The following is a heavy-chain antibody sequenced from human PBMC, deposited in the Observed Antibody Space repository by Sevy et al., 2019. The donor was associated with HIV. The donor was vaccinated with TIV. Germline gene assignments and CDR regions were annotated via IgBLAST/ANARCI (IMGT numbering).Heavy chain of an antibody. V-gene: IGHV3-21*01. CDR1: GFTFSDYN. D-gene: IGHD3-10*01. CDR3: ARETSSFGEGIYYGMDV. Sequence: GGSLRLSCAASGFTFSDYNMNWVRQAPGKGLEWVSSISSISNYIYYADSVKGRFTISRDNPKNSLYLQMNSLRAEDTAVYYCARETSSFGEGIYYGMDVWGQGTTVTVSS. CDR2: ISSISNYI. J-gene: IGHJ6*02.